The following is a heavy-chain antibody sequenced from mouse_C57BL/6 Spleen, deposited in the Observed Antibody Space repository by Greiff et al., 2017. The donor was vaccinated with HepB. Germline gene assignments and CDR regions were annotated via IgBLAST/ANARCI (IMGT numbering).Heavy chain of an antibody. CDR2: IDPSDSYT. V-gene: IGHV1-69*01. Sequence: QVQLQQPGAELVMPGASVKLSCKASGYTFTSYWMHWVKQRPGQGLEWIGEIDPSDSYTNHNQKFKGKSTLTVDKSSSTAYMQLSSLTSEDSAVYYCARSGGAWFAYWGQGTLVTVSA. CDR1: GYTFTSYW. CDR3: ARSGGAWFAY. J-gene: IGHJ3*01. D-gene: IGHD1-1*02.